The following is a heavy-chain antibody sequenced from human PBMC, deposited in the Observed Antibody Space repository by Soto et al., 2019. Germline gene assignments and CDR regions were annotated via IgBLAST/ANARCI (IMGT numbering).Heavy chain of an antibody. D-gene: IGHD6-19*01. Sequence: PSETLSLTCTVSGGSISSSSYYWGWIRQPPGKGLEWIGSIYYSGSTYYNPSLKSRVTISVDTSKNQFSLKLSSVTAADTAVYYCARHDGSMEQWLERDYYYYYGMDVWGQGTTVTVSS. CDR2: IYYSGST. CDR1: GGSISSSSYY. V-gene: IGHV4-39*01. J-gene: IGHJ6*02. CDR3: ARHDGSMEQWLERDYYYYYGMDV.